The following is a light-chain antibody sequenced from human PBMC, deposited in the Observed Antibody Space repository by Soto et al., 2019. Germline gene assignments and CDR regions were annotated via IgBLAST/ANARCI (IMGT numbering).Light chain of an antibody. V-gene: IGKV3-11*01. CDR2: DAS. CDR1: QSVGSF. CDR3: QQRSSWPLS. J-gene: IGKJ4*01. Sequence: EVVLTQSPATLSLSPGERVTLSCRASQSVGSFLAWYQQKPGQSPRLLMYDASNRATGIPARFSGSGSGTDFTLIISGLEPEDSAVYYCQQRSSWPLSFGGGTKVEIK.